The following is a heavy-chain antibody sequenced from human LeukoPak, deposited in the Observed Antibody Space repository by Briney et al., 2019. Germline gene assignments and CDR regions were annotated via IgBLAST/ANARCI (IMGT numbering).Heavy chain of an antibody. CDR2: ISSTSNYI. D-gene: IGHD4-17*01. J-gene: IGHJ4*02. CDR1: GLTFSIYS. CDR3: ARDLAGDYAS. Sequence: PGGSLRLSCAASGLTFSIYSMTWVRQAPGEGLEWVSLISSTSNYIHYADSVRGRFTISRDNAKNSLYLQMNSLRAEDTAIYYCARDLAGDYASWGQGTLVTVSS. V-gene: IGHV3-21*01.